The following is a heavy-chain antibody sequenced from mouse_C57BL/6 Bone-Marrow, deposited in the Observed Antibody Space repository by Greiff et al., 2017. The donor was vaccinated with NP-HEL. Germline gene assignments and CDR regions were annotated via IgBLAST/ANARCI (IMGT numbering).Heavy chain of an antibody. CDR1: GYTFTSYW. J-gene: IGHJ4*01. V-gene: IGHV1-59*01. CDR3: ARGGPLGSSLYAMDY. CDR2: IDPSDSYT. D-gene: IGHD1-1*01. Sequence: QVQLQQSGAELVRPGTSVKLSCKASGYTFTSYWMHWVKQRPGQGLEWIGVIDPSDSYTNYNQTFKGKATLTVDTSSSTAYMQLSSLTSEDSAVYYCARGGPLGSSLYAMDYWGQGTSVTVSS.